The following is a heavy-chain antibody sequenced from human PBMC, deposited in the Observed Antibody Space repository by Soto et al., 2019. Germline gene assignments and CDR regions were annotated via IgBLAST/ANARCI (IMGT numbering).Heavy chain of an antibody. J-gene: IGHJ4*02. CDR2: IYYSGST. CDR1: GYSISSSNW. D-gene: IGHD6-19*01. CDR3: ARTPAVAGTDSGTYYFDY. Sequence: SETLSLTCAVSGYSISSSNWWGWIRQPPGKGLEWIGYIYYSGSTYYNPSLKSRVTMSVDTSKNQFSLKLSSVTAVDTAVYYCARTPAVAGTDSGTYYFDYWGQGTLVTVSS. V-gene: IGHV4-28*01.